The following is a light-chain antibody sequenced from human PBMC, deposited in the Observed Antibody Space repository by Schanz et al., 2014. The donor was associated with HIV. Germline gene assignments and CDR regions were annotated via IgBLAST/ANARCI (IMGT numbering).Light chain of an antibody. CDR1: SSNIGFHY. CDR2: RDN. V-gene: IGLV1-47*01. J-gene: IGLJ2*01. CDR3: AAWDGSLSVV. Sequence: QSVLTQPPSASGTPGQRVTISCSGSSSNIGFHYVYWYQQLPRAAPKLLIYRDNQRPSGVPDRFSGSKSGTSASLAISGLRSEDEADYYCAAWDGSLSVVFGGGTKVTVL.